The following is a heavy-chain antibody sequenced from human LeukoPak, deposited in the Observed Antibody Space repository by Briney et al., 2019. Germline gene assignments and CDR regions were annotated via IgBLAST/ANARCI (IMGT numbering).Heavy chain of an antibody. CDR1: GGSISSYY. V-gene: IGHV4-59*01. D-gene: IGHD3-10*01. Sequence: SETLSLTCTVSGGSISSYYWSWIRQPPGKGLEWIGYIYYSGSTNYNPSLKSRVTISVDTSKNQFSLKLSSVTAADTAVYYCAGESGATNYFDYWGQGTLVTVSP. CDR3: AGESGATNYFDY. CDR2: IYYSGST. J-gene: IGHJ4*02.